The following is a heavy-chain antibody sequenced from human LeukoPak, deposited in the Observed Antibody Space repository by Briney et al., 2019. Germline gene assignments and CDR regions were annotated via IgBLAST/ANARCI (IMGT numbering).Heavy chain of an antibody. J-gene: IGHJ4*02. CDR3: VRLRRNSDSSGYFYYYDN. CDR1: GFVFSSYS. CDR2: VNTVSSYI. D-gene: IGHD3-22*01. Sequence: PGGSLRLSCAASGFVFSSYSFNWVHQAPGKGLEWVASVNTVSSYIYYADSVRGRFTISRDNAKNSVLLQTNSLRAEDMAMYYCVRLRRNSDSSGYFYYYDNWGQGTLVTVSS. V-gene: IGHV3-21*01.